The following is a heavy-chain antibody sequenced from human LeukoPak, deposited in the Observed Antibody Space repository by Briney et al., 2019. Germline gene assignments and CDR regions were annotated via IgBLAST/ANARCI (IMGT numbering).Heavy chain of an antibody. Sequence: GGSLRLSCAASGFTFSSYAMSWVRQAPGKGLEWVSAISGSGSTYYADSVKGRFTIPRDNSKNTLYLQMNSLRAEDTAVYHCAKQYSSSWHYFDYWGQGTLVTVSS. CDR3: AKQYSSSWHYFDY. D-gene: IGHD6-13*01. CDR2: ISGSGST. V-gene: IGHV3-23*01. CDR1: GFTFSSYA. J-gene: IGHJ4*02.